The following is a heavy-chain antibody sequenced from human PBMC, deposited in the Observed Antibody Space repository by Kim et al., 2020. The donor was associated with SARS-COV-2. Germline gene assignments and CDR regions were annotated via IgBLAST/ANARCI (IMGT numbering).Heavy chain of an antibody. Sequence: ASVKVSCKASGYTFTSYGISWVRQAPGQGLEWMGWISAYNGNTNYAQKLQGRVTMTTDTSTSTAYMELRSLRSDDTAVYYCAREFLRYFDWLCPFGYWGQGTLVTVSS. J-gene: IGHJ4*02. CDR1: GYTFTSYG. CDR3: AREFLRYFDWLCPFGY. D-gene: IGHD3-9*01. CDR2: ISAYNGNT. V-gene: IGHV1-18*01.